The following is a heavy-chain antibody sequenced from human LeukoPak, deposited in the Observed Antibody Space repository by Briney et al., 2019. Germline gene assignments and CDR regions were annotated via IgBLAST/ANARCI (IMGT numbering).Heavy chain of an antibody. V-gene: IGHV4-59*01. CDR1: GGSISSYY. Sequence: SETLSLTCTVSGGSISSYYWSWIRQPPGKGLEWIGYIYYSGSTNYNPSLKRRVTISVDTSNNQFSLTLSSVTAADTAVYYCASRPIVVVTAIPYYFDYWGQGTLVTVSS. CDR2: IYYSGST. CDR3: ASRPIVVVTAIPYYFDY. D-gene: IGHD2-21*02. J-gene: IGHJ4*02.